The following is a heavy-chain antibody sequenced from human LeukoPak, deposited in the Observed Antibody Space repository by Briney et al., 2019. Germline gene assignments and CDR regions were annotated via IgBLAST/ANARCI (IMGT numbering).Heavy chain of an antibody. V-gene: IGHV3-33*01. Sequence: GGSLRLSCTASGFTFSNYAMHWVRQAPGKGLEWVAVTWYDASNKYYAESVKGRFTISRDNSKNTLYLQMNSLKAEDTAVYYCARVFSGRGSSGSFDCWGQGTLVTVSS. CDR3: ARVFSGRGSSGSFDC. CDR1: GFTFSNYA. CDR2: TWYDASNK. J-gene: IGHJ4*02. D-gene: IGHD6-19*01.